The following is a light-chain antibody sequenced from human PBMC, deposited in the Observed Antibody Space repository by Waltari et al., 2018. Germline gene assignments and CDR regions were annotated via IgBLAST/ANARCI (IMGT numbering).Light chain of an antibody. V-gene: IGKV2-28*01. CDR1: QSLLHSNGYNY. CDR2: LNS. Sequence: DIVMTQSPLSLPVTPGEPASISCRSSQSLLHSNGYNYLDWYLQKPGQSPHLLIYLNSKRASGVPDRFSGSGSGTDFTLKISRVEAEDVGVYYCMQALQSPLTFGGGTKVEIK. J-gene: IGKJ4*01. CDR3: MQALQSPLT.